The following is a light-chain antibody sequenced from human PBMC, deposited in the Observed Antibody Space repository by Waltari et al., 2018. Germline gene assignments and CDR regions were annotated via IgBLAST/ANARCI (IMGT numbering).Light chain of an antibody. Sequence: DTQMTQSPSSLSASVGHRVTITCRASHSISSYLNWYQHKPGKAPKLLIYAASSLQSGVPSRFSGSGSGTDFTLTISSLQPEDFATYYCQQSYSYFTFGPGTKVDIK. CDR1: HSISSY. V-gene: IGKV1-39*01. CDR3: QQSYSYFT. J-gene: IGKJ3*01. CDR2: AAS.